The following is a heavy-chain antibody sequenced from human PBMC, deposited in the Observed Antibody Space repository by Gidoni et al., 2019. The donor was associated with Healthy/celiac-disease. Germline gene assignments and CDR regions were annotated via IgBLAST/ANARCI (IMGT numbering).Heavy chain of an antibody. CDR1: GFPFSSYW. J-gene: IGHJ5*02. V-gene: IGHV3-7*03. CDR2: IKQDGSEK. D-gene: IGHD6-13*01. CDR3: ARDSSWYGGHWFDP. Sequence: EVQLVASGGGLVQPGGSMSFSCAASGFPFSSYWMSWVRQAPGKGLEWVPNIKQDGSEKYYVDSVKGRFTISRDNAKNSLYLQMNSLRAEDTAVYYCARDSSWYGGHWFDPWGQGTLVTVSS.